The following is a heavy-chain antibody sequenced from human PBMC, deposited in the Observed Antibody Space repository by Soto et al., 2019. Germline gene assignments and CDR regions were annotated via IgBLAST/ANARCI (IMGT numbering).Heavy chain of an antibody. D-gene: IGHD3-10*01. CDR2: IYYDGRS. Sequence: TLSITCSVSGDSISRNGYFWTWIRQHPGKGLEWIGYIYYDGRSYYTPSLKSRVIISVDTSKNQFSLNLTAVTAADTAVYYCARGTMLRGPGYYYAMDVWGQGTTVTVSS. CDR1: GDSISRNGYF. CDR3: ARGTMLRGPGYYYAMDV. V-gene: IGHV4-31*03. J-gene: IGHJ6*02.